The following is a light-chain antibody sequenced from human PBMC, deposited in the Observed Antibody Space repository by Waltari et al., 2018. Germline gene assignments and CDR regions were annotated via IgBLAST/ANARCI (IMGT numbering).Light chain of an antibody. CDR2: WAS. CDR1: QSLFSTSNSKTY. J-gene: IGKJ5*01. V-gene: IGKV4-1*01. Sequence: DIQMTQSPDFLAVSLGERATINCKSSQSLFSTSNSKTYISWYQQKPGQPPKLLIYWASTRGSGVPDRFSGRGSGTDFTLTISSLQAEDVAVYYCHHYYIPPLTFGQGTRLEIK. CDR3: HHYYIPPLT.